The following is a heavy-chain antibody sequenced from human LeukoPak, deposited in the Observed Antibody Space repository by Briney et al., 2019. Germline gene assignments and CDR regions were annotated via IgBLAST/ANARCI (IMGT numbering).Heavy chain of an antibody. CDR1: GGSISSYY. V-gene: IGHV4-59*01. CDR3: ARSRGYCSSTSCYSGNNWFDP. Sequence: PSETLSLTCTVSGGSISSYYWSWIRQPPGKGLEWIGYIYYSGSTNYNPSLKSRVTISVDTSKNQFSLKLSSETAADTAVYYCARSRGYCSSTSCYSGNNWFDPWGQGTLVTVSS. D-gene: IGHD2-2*02. J-gene: IGHJ5*02. CDR2: IYYSGST.